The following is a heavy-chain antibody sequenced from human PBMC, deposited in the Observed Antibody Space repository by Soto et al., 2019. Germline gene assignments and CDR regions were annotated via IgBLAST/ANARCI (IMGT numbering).Heavy chain of an antibody. V-gene: IGHV3-33*01. Sequence: GSLRLSCAASGFTFSSYGMHWVRQAPGKGLEWVAVIWYDGSNKYYADSVKGRFTISRDNSKNTLYLQMNSLRAEDTAVYYCARSNGGAVTTVTIFDYWGQGTLVTVSS. D-gene: IGHD4-17*01. CDR1: GFTFSSYG. J-gene: IGHJ4*02. CDR3: ARSNGGAVTTVTIFDY. CDR2: IWYDGSNK.